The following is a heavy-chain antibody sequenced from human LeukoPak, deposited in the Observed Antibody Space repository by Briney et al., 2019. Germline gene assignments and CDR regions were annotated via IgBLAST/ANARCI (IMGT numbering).Heavy chain of an antibody. D-gene: IGHD5-18*01. Sequence: GASVKVSCKASGYIFTSYVLHWVRQAPGQGLEWMGGIIPIFGPANYAQKFQGRVTITADESTSTAYMELSSLRSEDTAFYYCARSGYSYGFRTLDYWGQGTLVTVSS. CDR1: GYIFTSYV. CDR2: IIPIFGPA. J-gene: IGHJ4*02. V-gene: IGHV1-69*13. CDR3: ARSGYSYGFRTLDY.